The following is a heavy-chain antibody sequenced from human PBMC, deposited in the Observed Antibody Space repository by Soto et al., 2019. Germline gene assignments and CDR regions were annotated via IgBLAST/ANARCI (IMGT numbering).Heavy chain of an antibody. Sequence: QVQLVQSGAEVKKPGSSVKVSCKASGGTFSSYTISWVRQAPGQGLEWMGRIIPILGIANYAQKFQGRVTITADKSTSTAYMELSSLRSEDTAVYYCAREAYDFWSGYYTGRGIAFAIWGQGTMVTVSS. J-gene: IGHJ3*02. CDR1: GGTFSSYT. V-gene: IGHV1-69*08. D-gene: IGHD3-3*01. CDR2: IIPILGIA. CDR3: AREAYDFWSGYYTGRGIAFAI.